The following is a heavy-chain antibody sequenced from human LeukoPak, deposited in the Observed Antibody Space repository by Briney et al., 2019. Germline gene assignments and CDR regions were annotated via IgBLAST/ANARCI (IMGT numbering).Heavy chain of an antibody. CDR2: ISSGGITI. J-gene: IGHJ6*02. CDR3: ARVNSSSWYRDYYGMDV. CDR1: GFTFSDSY. Sequence: GGSLRLSCAASGFTFSDSYKSWIRQAPGKGLEWVSLISSGGITIYYADSVKGRFTVSRDNAKNSLFLLMNSLRAEDTAVYYCARVNSSSWYRDYYGMDVWGQGTTVTVSS. V-gene: IGHV3-11*01. D-gene: IGHD6-13*01.